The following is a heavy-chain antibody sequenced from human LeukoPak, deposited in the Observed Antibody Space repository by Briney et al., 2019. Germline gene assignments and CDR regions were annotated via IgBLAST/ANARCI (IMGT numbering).Heavy chain of an antibody. CDR1: GFTFSSYA. D-gene: IGHD3-16*01. J-gene: IGHJ4*02. CDR3: AKAANSDYDYVWGSYTTLDY. CDR2: ISGSGGST. Sequence: GGSLRLSCAASGFTFSSYAMSWVRQAPGKGLEWVSAISGSGGSTHYADSVKGRSTISRDNSKNTLYLQMNSLRAEDTAVYYCAKAANSDYDYVWGSYTTLDYWGQGTLVTVSS. V-gene: IGHV3-23*01.